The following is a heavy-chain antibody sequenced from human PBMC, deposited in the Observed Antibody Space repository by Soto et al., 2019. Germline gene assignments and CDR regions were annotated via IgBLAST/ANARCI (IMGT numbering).Heavy chain of an antibody. J-gene: IGHJ6*02. CDR1: GGSISSGGYC. CDR2: IYYSGST. Sequence: TLSLTCTVSGGSISSGGYCWSWIRQHKWKGLEWIGYIYYSGSTYYNPSLKSRVTISVDTSKNQVYLKVTSVTAADTAVYYCARGRGKCRDANCFPPLYYYYYRMNAWGQGTTVNVSS. D-gene: IGHD2-2*01. CDR3: ARGRGKCRDANCFPPLYYYYYRMNA. V-gene: IGHV4-31*03.